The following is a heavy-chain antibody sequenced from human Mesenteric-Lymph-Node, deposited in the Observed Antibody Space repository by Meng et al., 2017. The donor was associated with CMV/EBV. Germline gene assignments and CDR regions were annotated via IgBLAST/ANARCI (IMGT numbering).Heavy chain of an antibody. V-gene: IGHV3-23*01. CDR2: ISSRA. D-gene: IGHD1-26*01. Sequence: GESLKISCAASGFTFSNFAISWVRQAPGKGLEWVSAISSRAYYADSVKGRFTISRDNSKNTLYLQMNSLRAEDTAVYYCAKTSGETDYWGQGTLVTVSS. J-gene: IGHJ4*02. CDR3: AKTSGETDY. CDR1: GFTFSNFA.